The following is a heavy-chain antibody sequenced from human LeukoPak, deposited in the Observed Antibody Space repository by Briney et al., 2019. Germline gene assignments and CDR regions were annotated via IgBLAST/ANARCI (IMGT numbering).Heavy chain of an antibody. Sequence: GGSLRLSCAASGFTLSSYAMSWVRQAPGKGLEWVSAISGSGGSTYYADSVKGRFTISRDNSKNTLYLQMNSLRAEDTAVYYCAKDQRPYTAMGRGYFDYWGQGTLVTVSS. CDR3: AKDQRPYTAMGRGYFDY. CDR1: GFTLSSYA. CDR2: ISGSGGST. V-gene: IGHV3-23*01. J-gene: IGHJ4*02. D-gene: IGHD5-18*01.